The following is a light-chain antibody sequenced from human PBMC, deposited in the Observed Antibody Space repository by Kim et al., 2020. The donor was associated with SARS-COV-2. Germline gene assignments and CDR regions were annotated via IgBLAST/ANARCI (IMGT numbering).Light chain of an antibody. CDR2: WAS. Sequence: DIVMTQSPESLAVSLGERATINCKSSQSVLYSSNNDNYLAWYQQKPGQPPKLLIYWASTRESGVPDRFSGSGSGTDFTLTISSLQAEDVAVYYCQQYYSSPFTFGPETKVDIK. CDR1: QSVLYSSNNDNY. V-gene: IGKV4-1*01. J-gene: IGKJ3*01. CDR3: QQYYSSPFT.